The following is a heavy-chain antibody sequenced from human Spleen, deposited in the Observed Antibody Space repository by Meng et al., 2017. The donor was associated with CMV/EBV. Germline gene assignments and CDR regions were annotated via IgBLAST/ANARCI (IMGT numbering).Heavy chain of an antibody. V-gene: IGHV1-46*01. CDR3: ARAYGAFDY. CDR2: IDPAGGTT. D-gene: IGHD3-10*01. Sequence: YGKEAGYSFTSRYIHWVRRAPGQGLEWMGIIDPAGGTTSDTQKVQDRVTLTRDTLTNTIYMELSSLTSEDTAVYYCARAYGAFDYWGQGTLVTVSS. J-gene: IGHJ4*02. CDR1: GYSFTSRY.